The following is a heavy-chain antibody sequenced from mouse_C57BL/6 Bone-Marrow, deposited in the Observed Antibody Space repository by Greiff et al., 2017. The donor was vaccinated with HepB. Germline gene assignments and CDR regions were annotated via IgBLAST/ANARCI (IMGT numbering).Heavy chain of an antibody. CDR1: GYTFTDYY. CDR2: INPNNGGT. Sequence: EVKLQQSGPELVKPGASVKISCKASGYTFTDYYMNWVKQSHGKSLEWIGDINPNNGGTSYNQKFKGKATLTVDKSSSTAYMELRSLTSEDSAVYYCARRGTLGPFAYWGQGTLVTVSA. CDR3: ARRGTLGPFAY. V-gene: IGHV1-26*01. J-gene: IGHJ3*01. D-gene: IGHD2-14*01.